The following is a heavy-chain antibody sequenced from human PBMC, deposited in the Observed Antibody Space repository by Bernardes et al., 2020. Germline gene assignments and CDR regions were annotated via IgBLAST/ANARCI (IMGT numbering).Heavy chain of an antibody. J-gene: IGHJ6*03. Sequence: SETLSLTCTVSGGSISSYYWSWIRQPPGKGLEWIGYIYYSGSTNYNPSLKSRVTISVDTSKNQFSLKLSSVTAADTAVYYCAREGGDLLSTDAPDHYYYYYMDVWGKGTTVTVSS. CDR1: GGSISSYY. V-gene: IGHV4-59*01. D-gene: IGHD4-17*01. CDR3: AREGGDLLSTDAPDHYYYYYMDV. CDR2: IYYSGST.